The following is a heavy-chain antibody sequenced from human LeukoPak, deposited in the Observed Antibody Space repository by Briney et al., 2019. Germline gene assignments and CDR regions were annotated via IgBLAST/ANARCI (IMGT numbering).Heavy chain of an antibody. CDR1: GFTFSSYS. J-gene: IGHJ4*02. CDR3: ARVWFGELSLDY. D-gene: IGHD3-10*01. V-gene: IGHV3-21*01. Sequence: PGGSLRLSCAASGFTFSSYSMNWVRQAPGKGLEWVSSISSSSSYIYYADSVKGRFTISRDNAKNSLYLQMNSLRAEDTAVYYCARVWFGELSLDYWGQGTLVTVSS. CDR2: ISSSSSYI.